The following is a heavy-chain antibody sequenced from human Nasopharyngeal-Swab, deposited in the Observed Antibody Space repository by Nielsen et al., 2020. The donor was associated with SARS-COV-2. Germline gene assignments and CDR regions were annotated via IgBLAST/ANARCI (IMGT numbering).Heavy chain of an antibody. V-gene: IGHV3-23*01. CDR2: ISDSGSDT. D-gene: IGHD6-19*01. CDR3: AKLIAVTGTDDH. Sequence: WIRQPPGKGLEWVSSISDSGSDTYYADSVKGRLTISRDNSKNTLYLQMSSLRAEDTAVYYCAKLIAVTGTDDHWGQGTLVTVS. J-gene: IGHJ4*02.